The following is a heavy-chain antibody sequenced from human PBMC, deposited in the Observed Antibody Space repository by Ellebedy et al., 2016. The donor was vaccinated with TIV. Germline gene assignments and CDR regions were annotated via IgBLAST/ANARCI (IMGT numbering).Heavy chain of an antibody. V-gene: IGHV5-10-1*01. CDR1: GYNFSNNW. CDR3: ARRGDSDFDS. Sequence: GESLKISCKISGYNFSNNWISWVRQTPGKGLEWMGRIHPRDSVTDSRPSFRGHVTMSVDKSISFAFLQWSSLQASDTAMYYCARRGDSDFDSWGQGTVVTVSP. J-gene: IGHJ4*02. CDR2: IHPRDSVT. D-gene: IGHD4-17*01.